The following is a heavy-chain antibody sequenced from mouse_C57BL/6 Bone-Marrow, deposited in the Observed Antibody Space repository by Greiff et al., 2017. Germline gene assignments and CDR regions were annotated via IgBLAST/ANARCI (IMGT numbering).Heavy chain of an antibody. CDR3: ARHLYGYDAMDY. V-gene: IGHV5-6*01. D-gene: IGHD1-1*01. CDR2: ISSGGSYT. Sequence: EVKLVESGGDLVKPGGSLKLPCAASGFTFSSYGMSWVRQTPDKRLEWVATISSGGSYTYYPDSVKGRFTISRDNAKNTLYLQMSSLKSEDTAMYYCARHLYGYDAMDYWGQGTSVTVSS. CDR1: GFTFSSYG. J-gene: IGHJ4*01.